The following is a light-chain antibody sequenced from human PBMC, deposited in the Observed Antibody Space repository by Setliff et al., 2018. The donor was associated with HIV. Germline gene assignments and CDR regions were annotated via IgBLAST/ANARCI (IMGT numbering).Light chain of an antibody. CDR3: AAWDDSLNGWV. V-gene: IGLV1-44*01. CDR2: KNN. J-gene: IGLJ3*02. Sequence: LTQPPSASGTPGQRVTISCSGSSFNIGSNTVNWYQQLPGAAPKLLIYKNNQRPSGVPDRFSGSKSFTSASLAISGLQSADEADYYCAAWDDSLNGWVFGGGTKVTVL. CDR1: SFNIGSNT.